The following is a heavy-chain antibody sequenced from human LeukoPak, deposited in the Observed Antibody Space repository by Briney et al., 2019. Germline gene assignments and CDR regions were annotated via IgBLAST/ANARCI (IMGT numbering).Heavy chain of an antibody. V-gene: IGHV4-59*12. J-gene: IGHJ4*02. CDR2: IYYSGST. CDR3: AGDYGSGSYRFDY. CDR1: GGSLRSYS. D-gene: IGHD3-10*01. Sequence: SETLSLTCTVSGGSLRSYSWSWVRQPPGRGLEWIGYIYYSGSTIYNPSLRSRVTISIDTSKNQFSMKLSSVTAADTAVYYCAGDYGSGSYRFDYWGQGTLVTVSS.